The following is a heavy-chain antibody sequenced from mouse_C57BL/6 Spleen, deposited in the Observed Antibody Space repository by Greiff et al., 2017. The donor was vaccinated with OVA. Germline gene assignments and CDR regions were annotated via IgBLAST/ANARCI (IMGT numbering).Heavy chain of an antibody. CDR1: GYTFTSYW. CDR3: ARWEVYDGYYDYFDY. Sequence: QVQLQQPGAELVRPGTSVKLSCKASGYTFTSYWMHWVKQRPGQGLEWIGVIDPSDSYTNYNQKFKGKATLTVDTSSSTAYMQLSSLTSEDSAVYYCARWEVYDGYYDYFDYWGQGTTLTVSS. D-gene: IGHD2-3*01. CDR2: IDPSDSYT. V-gene: IGHV1-59*01. J-gene: IGHJ2*01.